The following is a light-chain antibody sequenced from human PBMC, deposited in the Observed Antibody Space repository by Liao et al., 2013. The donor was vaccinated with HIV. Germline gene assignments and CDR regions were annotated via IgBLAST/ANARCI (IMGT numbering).Light chain of an antibody. V-gene: IGLV3-1*01. Sequence: SYKLSQPPSLSVSPGQTANITCSEDQSGDADVSWYQQKAGLSPVLVIYHDNRRPSGIPERFSGSNSGNTATLTISGTQAMDEADYYCQAWDRSTSYGFGTGTKVTVL. CDR2: HDN. J-gene: IGLJ1*01. CDR3: QAWDRSTSYG. CDR1: QSGDAD.